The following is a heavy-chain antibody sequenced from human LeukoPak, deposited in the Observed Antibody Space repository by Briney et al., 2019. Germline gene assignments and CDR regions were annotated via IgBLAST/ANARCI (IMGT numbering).Heavy chain of an antibody. D-gene: IGHD3-10*01. J-gene: IGHJ6*02. CDR2: ISGSGGST. CDR1: GFTFSSYA. Sequence: GGSLRLSCAASGFTFSSYAMSWVRQAPGKGLEWVSAISGSGGSTYYADSVKGRFTISGDNSKNTLYLQMNSLRAEDTAVYYCAKRLMVRGVIITGMDVWGQGTTVTVSS. CDR3: AKRLMVRGVIITGMDV. V-gene: IGHV3-23*01.